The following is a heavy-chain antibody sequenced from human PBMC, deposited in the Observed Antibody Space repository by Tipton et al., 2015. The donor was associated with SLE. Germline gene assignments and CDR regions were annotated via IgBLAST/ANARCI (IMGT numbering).Heavy chain of an antibody. CDR2: ISYDGSQK. J-gene: IGHJ4*02. D-gene: IGHD2-21*01. V-gene: IGHV3-30*03. Sequence: SLRLSCAVSGFIFSRFDMHWVRQAPGKGLEWVAVISYDGSQKYYGDSVRGRFIISRDNYKNTLYLEMNSLRADDTAVYYCARDFGGAITIPLLKYFDYWGQGTLVTVFS. CDR3: ARDFGGAITIPLLKYFDY. CDR1: GFIFSRFD.